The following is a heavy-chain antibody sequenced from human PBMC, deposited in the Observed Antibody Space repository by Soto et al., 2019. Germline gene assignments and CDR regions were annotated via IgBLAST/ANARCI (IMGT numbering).Heavy chain of an antibody. D-gene: IGHD2-15*01. CDR2: ISSSSSYI. J-gene: IGHJ4*02. CDR3: TYCSGGSCYSTH. Sequence: EVQLVESGGGLVKPGGSLRLSCAASGFTFSSYSMNWVRQAPGKGLEWVSSISSSSSYIYYADSVKDRFTISRDNAKNSLYLQMNSLRAEDTAVYYCTYCSGGSCYSTHWGQGTLFTVSS. V-gene: IGHV3-21*01. CDR1: GFTFSSYS.